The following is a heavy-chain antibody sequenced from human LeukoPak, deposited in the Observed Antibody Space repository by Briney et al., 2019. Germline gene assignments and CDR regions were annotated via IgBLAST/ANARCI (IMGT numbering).Heavy chain of an antibody. CDR2: IRTKDFGATT. V-gene: IGHV3-49*04. CDR3: TRLAGSGHDRFDF. J-gene: IGHJ4*02. D-gene: IGHD5-12*01. Sequence: GGSLRLSCSASGFTFGDYAMGWVRQAPGKGLEWLGFIRTKDFGATTQYPASVKGGFSISRDDSNRVVYLQMNSLNIEDTAVFYCTRLAGSGHDRFDFWGQGTLVTVSS. CDR1: GFTFGDYA.